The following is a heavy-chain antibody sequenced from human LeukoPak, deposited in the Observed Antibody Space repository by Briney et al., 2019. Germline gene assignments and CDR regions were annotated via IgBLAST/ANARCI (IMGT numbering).Heavy chain of an antibody. D-gene: IGHD1-1*01. J-gene: IGHJ4*02. CDR3: AKGGEVTGRAYFDY. CDR1: GFTFSRHG. Sequence: PGGSLRLSCAASGFTFSRHGMHWVRQAPGKGLEWVAFILYDGSKKYYADSVKGRFAISRDNSKNTLYLQMNSLRAEDTAVYYCAKGGEVTGRAYFDYWGQGTLATVSS. CDR2: ILYDGSKK. V-gene: IGHV3-30*02.